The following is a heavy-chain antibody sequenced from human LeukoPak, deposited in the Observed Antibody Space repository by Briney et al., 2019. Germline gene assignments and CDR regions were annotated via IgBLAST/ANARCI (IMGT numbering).Heavy chain of an antibody. V-gene: IGHV3-48*03. CDR3: ARYSTGSKLDY. Sequence: GGSLRLSCAASGFTFSAYAMNWVRQAPGKGLEWVSHISDSGDNIYYADSVKGRFTISRDNAKNSLSLQMNTLRADDTAVYYCARYSTGSKLDYWGQGTLVTVSS. D-gene: IGHD6-19*01. CDR2: ISDSGDNI. J-gene: IGHJ4*02. CDR1: GFTFSAYA.